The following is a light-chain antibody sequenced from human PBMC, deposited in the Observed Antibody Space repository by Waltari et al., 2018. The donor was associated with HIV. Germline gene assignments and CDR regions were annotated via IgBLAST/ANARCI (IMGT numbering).Light chain of an antibody. CDR1: SSDVGGYNF. CDR2: EVN. Sequence: QSALTQPPSASGSPGQSVTISCTGTSSDVGGYNFVSWYQQHPGKAPKFIIYEVNKRPAGVPSRCSGSKSGNTASLTVSGLQAEDEADYYCSSYGGSDNRVVFGGGTKLTVL. CDR3: SSYGGSDNRVV. V-gene: IGLV2-8*01. J-gene: IGLJ2*01.